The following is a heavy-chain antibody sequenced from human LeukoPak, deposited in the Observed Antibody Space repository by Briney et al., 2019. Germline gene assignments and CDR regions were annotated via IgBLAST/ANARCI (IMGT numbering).Heavy chain of an antibody. Sequence: SQTLSLTCAISGDSVSSNSAAWNWIRQSPSRGLEWLGRTYYRSKWYNDYAVSVKSRITINPDTSKNQFSLQLNSVTPEDTAVYYCARDQHLSSSWYAPRSGYYYYMDVWGKGTTVTISS. V-gene: IGHV6-1*01. CDR3: ARDQHLSSSWYAPRSGYYYYMDV. CDR1: GDSVSSNSAA. CDR2: TYYRSKWYN. J-gene: IGHJ6*03. D-gene: IGHD6-13*01.